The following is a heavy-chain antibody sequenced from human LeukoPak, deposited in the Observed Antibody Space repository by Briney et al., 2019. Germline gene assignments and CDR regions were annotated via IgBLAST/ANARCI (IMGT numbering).Heavy chain of an antibody. J-gene: IGHJ6*02. D-gene: IGHD5-18*01. CDR1: GGSFSGYY. V-gene: IGHV4-34*01. CDR3: ACVDTAMATSYYGMDV. Sequence: SETLSLTCAVYGGSFSGYYWSWIRQPPGKGLEWIGEINHSGSTNYNPSLKSRVTISVDTSKNQFSLKLSSVTAADTAVYYCACVDTAMATSYYGMDVWGQGTTVTVSS. CDR2: INHSGST.